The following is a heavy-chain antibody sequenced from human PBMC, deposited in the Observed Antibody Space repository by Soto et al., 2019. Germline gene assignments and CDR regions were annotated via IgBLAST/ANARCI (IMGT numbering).Heavy chain of an antibody. CDR1: GFTFSSYW. V-gene: IGHV3-7*03. CDR2: MRQDGSEK. J-gene: IGHJ4*02. D-gene: IGHD2-2*02. CDR3: ARILCSSTSCYTFDY. Sequence: RRLSCAASGFTFSSYWMSWVRQAPGKGLEWVANMRQDGSEKYYVDSVKGRFTISRDNAKNSLYLQMNSLRAEDTAVYYCARILCSSTSCYTFDYWGQGTLVTVSS.